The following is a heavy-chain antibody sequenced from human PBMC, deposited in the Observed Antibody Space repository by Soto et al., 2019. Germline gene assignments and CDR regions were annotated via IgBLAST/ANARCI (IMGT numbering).Heavy chain of an antibody. CDR1: GGSISSGGYS. J-gene: IGHJ4*02. CDR3: ARGPDY. CDR2: IYHSGST. Sequence: SETLSLTCAVSGGSISSGGYSWSWIRQPPGKGLEWIAYIYHSGSTYYNPSLKSRVTISVDRSKNQFSLKLSSVTAADTAVYYCARGPDYWGQGTLVTVSS. V-gene: IGHV4-30-2*01.